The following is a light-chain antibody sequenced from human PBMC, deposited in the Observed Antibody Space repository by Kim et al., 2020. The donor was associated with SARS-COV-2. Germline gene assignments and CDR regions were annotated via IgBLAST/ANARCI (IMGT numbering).Light chain of an antibody. CDR3: SSYSTTNTVV. CDR2: DVS. V-gene: IGLV2-14*03. Sequence: QSALTQPASVSGSPGQSITISCTGTSSDVGAYNYVSWYQQHPGKAPKLMIYDVSNRPSGDSNRFSGSKSGNTASLTISGLQAEDEADYYCSSYSTTNTVVFGGGTQLTVL. CDR1: SSDVGAYNY. J-gene: IGLJ2*01.